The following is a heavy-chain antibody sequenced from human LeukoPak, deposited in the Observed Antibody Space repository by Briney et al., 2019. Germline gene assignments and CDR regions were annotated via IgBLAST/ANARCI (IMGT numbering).Heavy chain of an antibody. D-gene: IGHD3/OR15-3a*01. J-gene: IGHJ4*02. Sequence: PSETLSLTCTVSGGSISSYYWSWIRQPPGKGLEWIGYIYYSGSTNYNPSLKSRVTISIDTSKNQFSLKLNSVTAADTAVYYCARGDWLAIDYWGQGTLVTVSS. V-gene: IGHV4-59*01. CDR3: ARGDWLAIDY. CDR2: IYYSGST. CDR1: GGSISSYY.